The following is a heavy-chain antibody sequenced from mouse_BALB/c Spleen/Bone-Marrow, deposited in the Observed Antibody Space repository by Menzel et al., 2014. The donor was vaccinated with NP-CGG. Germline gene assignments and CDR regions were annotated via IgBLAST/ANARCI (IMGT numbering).Heavy chain of an antibody. CDR2: ISSGSSSI. J-gene: IGHJ2*01. CDR1: GFTFSRFG. CDR3: GRGDY. Sequence: EVKLVESGGGLVQPGGSRKLSCAASGFTFSRFGMHWVRQAPEKGLEWVAFISSGSSSIYYTDTVKVRFTISRDNPKNTLFLQMTSLRSEDTAMYYCGRGDYWGQGTTLTVSS. V-gene: IGHV5-17*02.